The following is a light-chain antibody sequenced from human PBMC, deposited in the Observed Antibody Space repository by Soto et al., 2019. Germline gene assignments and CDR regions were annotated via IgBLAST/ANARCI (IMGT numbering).Light chain of an antibody. CDR2: GAS. Sequence: EIVLTQSPGTLSMSPGETATLSCRARQSLSSSSLAWYQQKPGQAPRLLISGASSRAADIPDRFSGSGSGTDFTLTINRLEPEDFAVYYCQQYDSSPRTFGQGTKVDIK. CDR3: QQYDSSPRT. J-gene: IGKJ1*01. CDR1: QSLSSSS. V-gene: IGKV3-20*01.